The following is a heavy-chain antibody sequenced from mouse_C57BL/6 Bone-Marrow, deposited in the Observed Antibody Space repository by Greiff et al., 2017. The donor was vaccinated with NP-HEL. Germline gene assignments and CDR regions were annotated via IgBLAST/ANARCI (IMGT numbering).Heavy chain of an antibody. V-gene: IGHV3-1*01. Sequence: EVQLKESGPGMVKPSQSLSLTCTVTGYSITSGYDWHWIRHFPGNKLEWMGYISYSGSTNYNQSLKSRISITHDTAKNHFFLKLNSVTTEDTATYYCARGGRHAMDYWGQGTSVTVSS. CDR3: ARGGRHAMDY. CDR1: GYSITSGYD. J-gene: IGHJ4*01. CDR2: ISYSGST.